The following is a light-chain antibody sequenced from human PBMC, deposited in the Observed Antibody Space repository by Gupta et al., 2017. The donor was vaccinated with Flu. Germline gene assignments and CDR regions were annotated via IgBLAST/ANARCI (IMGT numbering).Light chain of an antibody. CDR1: QSVSSN. V-gene: IGKV3-15*01. CDR2: GAS. Sequence: EIVMTQSPATLSVSPGERATLSCRASQSVSSNLAWYQQKPGQAPRLLIYGASTRATGIPARFSGSGSGTGFTLTISSLQSEDCAVYYCQQYNNGPPWTFGQGTKVEIK. J-gene: IGKJ1*01. CDR3: QQYNNGPPWT.